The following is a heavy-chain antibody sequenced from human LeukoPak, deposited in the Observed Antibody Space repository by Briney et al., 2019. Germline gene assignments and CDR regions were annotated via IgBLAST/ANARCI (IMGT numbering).Heavy chain of an antibody. CDR2: ISSSGDST. CDR1: GLTFSSYA. CDR3: ARGGMVRRVMGAFDI. D-gene: IGHD3-10*01. Sequence: GGSLRLSCAGSGLTFSSYAMSWVRQAPGKGLEWVSGISSSGDSTFYADSVKGRFTISRDNSKNTLYLQMNSLRAEDTAVFYCARGGMVRRVMGAFDIWGQGTLVTVSS. J-gene: IGHJ3*02. V-gene: IGHV3-23*01.